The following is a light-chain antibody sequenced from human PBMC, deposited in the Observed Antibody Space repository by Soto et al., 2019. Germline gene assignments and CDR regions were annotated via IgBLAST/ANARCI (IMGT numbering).Light chain of an antibody. V-gene: IGKV3-20*01. Sequence: EIVLTQSPCTLSLSPGERATLSCRASQSVSSNYLGWYQKKPGQPPRLLIYGGSSRATGIPDRFSGGGSGTDFTLTIIRLEPEDFAVYYCHQYGSSLRTFGQGTKVEMK. CDR3: HQYGSSLRT. J-gene: IGKJ1*01. CDR1: QSVSSNY. CDR2: GGS.